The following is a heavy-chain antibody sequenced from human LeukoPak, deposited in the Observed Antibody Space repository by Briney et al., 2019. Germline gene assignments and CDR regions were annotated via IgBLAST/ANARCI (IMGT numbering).Heavy chain of an antibody. V-gene: IGHV4-59*08. CDR2: IYYSGST. J-gene: IGHJ4*02. CDR1: GGSISSYY. D-gene: IGHD4-17*01. CDR3: ARPSYGYYFGH. Sequence: PSETLSLTCTVSGGSISSYYWSWIRQPPGKGLEWIGYIYYSGSTNYNPSLKSRVTISVDTSKNQFSLKLSSVTAADTAVYYCARPSYGYYFGHWGQGTLVTVSS.